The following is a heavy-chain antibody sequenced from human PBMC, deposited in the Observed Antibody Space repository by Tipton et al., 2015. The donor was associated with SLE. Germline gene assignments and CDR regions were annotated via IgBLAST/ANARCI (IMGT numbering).Heavy chain of an antibody. J-gene: IGHJ5*02. CDR2: IYHSGIT. Sequence: TLSLTCTASGGSLSRGGYFWSWIRRPPGEGLEWVAYIYHSGITNYNPSLQSRVTISVDRSKNQFSLKLTSVTAADTAVYYCARGPPFMEWERNWFDPWGQGTLVTVSS. CDR1: GGSLSRGGYF. CDR3: ARGPPFMEWERNWFDP. D-gene: IGHD3-3*02. V-gene: IGHV4-61*08.